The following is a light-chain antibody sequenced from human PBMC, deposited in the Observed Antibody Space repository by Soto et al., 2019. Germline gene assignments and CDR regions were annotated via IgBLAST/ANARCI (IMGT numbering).Light chain of an antibody. CDR1: QSVSNNY. CDR3: QHRNNRPFS. CDR2: DAS. J-gene: IGKJ3*01. V-gene: IGKV3-11*01. Sequence: EIVLTQSPGTLSLSPGERATLSCRASQSVSNNYLAWYQQRPGQAPTLLIYDASNRATGIPARFSGSGSGTDFTLTISSLEPEDFAVYYCQHRNNRPFSFGPGTKVDIK.